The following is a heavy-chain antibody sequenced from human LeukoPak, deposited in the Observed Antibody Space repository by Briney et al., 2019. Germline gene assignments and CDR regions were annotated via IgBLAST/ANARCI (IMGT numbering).Heavy chain of an antibody. CDR1: GYTFTSYG. CDR2: ISAYNGNT. Sequence: ASVKVSCKAYGYTFTSYGISWVRQAPGQGLEWMGWISAYNGNTNYAQKLQGRVTMTTDTSTSTAYRELRSPRSDDTAVYYCARETYDSSNDYWGQGTLVTVSS. V-gene: IGHV1-18*01. CDR3: ARETYDSSNDY. J-gene: IGHJ4*02. D-gene: IGHD3-22*01.